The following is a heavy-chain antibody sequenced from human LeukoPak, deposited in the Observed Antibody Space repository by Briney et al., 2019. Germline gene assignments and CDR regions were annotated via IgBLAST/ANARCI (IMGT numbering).Heavy chain of an antibody. CDR3: ARDLYSSRTNDAFVI. D-gene: IGHD6-13*01. J-gene: IGHJ3*02. CDR2: IYYHGST. Sequence: SGTLSLTCAVSGGSIRSNNYYWGWIRQPPGKGLEWIGSIYYHGSTYYNPSLKSRVTISVDTSKNQFSLKLSSVTAADTAVYYCARDLYSSRTNDAFVIWNQGTMVTVSS. CDR1: GGSIRSNNYY. V-gene: IGHV4-39*07.